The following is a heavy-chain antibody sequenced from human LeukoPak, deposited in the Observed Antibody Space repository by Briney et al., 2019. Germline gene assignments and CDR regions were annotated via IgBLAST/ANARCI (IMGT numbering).Heavy chain of an antibody. J-gene: IGHJ4*02. D-gene: IGHD6-13*01. CDR1: GFTVRSNY. V-gene: IGHV3-53*04. CDR3: ARALGYSSSWYYFDY. Sequence: GSLRLSCAASGFTVRSNYMSWVRQAPGKGLEWVSVIYSGGSTYYADSVKGRFTISRHNSKNTLYLQMNSLRAEDTAVYYCARALGYSSSWYYFDYWGQGTLVTVSS. CDR2: IYSGGST.